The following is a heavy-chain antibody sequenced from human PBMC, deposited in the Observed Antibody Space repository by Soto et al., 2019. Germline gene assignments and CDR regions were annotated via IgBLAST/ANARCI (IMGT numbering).Heavy chain of an antibody. D-gene: IGHD2-2*01. CDR1: SGCISSSNW. CDR2: IYHSGST. CDR3: ARLQDIVVVPAANQLRSNNWFDP. J-gene: IGHJ5*02. Sequence: PSENLALSCAVSSGCISSSNWWSWVRQPQGKGLEWIGGIYHSGSTNYNPSLKSRVTISVDKSKTQFSLKLSSVTAADTAVYYCARLQDIVVVPAANQLRSNNWFDPWGQGTLVTVSS. V-gene: IGHV4-4*02.